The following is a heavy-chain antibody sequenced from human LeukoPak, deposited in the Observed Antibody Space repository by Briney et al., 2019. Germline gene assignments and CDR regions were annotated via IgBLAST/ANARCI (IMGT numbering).Heavy chain of an antibody. Sequence: SETLSLTCTVSGGSISSSSYYWGWIRQPPGKGLEWIGSIYYSGSTYYNPSLKSRVTISVDTSKNQFSLKLSSVTAADTAVYYCARGEIVVVPAAMKPAFDIWGQGTMVTVSS. V-gene: IGHV4-39*01. J-gene: IGHJ3*02. D-gene: IGHD2-2*01. CDR3: ARGEIVVVPAAMKPAFDI. CDR2: IYYSGST. CDR1: GGSISSSSYY.